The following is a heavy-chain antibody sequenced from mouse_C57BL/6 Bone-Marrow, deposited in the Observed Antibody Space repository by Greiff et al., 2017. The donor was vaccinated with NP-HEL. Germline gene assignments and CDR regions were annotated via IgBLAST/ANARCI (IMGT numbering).Heavy chain of an antibody. Sequence: VQLKESGPGLVKPSQSLSLTCSVTGYSITSGYYWNWIRQFPGNKLEWMGYISYDGSNNYNPSLKNRISITRDTSKNQFFLKLNSVTTEDTATYYCASLLSYWYFDVWGTGTTVTVSS. CDR3: ASLLSYWYFDV. CDR1: GYSITSGYY. J-gene: IGHJ1*03. V-gene: IGHV3-6*01. D-gene: IGHD2-10*01. CDR2: ISYDGSN.